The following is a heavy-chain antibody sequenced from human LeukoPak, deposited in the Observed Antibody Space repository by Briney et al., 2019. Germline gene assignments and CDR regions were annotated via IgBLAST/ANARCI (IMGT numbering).Heavy chain of an antibody. D-gene: IGHD3-16*01. V-gene: IGHV3-33*01. Sequence: GGSLRLSCAASGFTFSSYGMHWVRQAPGKGLEWVAVIWYDGSSKYYADSVKGRFIISRDNAKDSLYLQMNSLRAEDTAVYYCARVATDGGGFDPWGQGTLVTVSS. CDR2: IWYDGSSK. J-gene: IGHJ5*02. CDR3: ARVATDGGGFDP. CDR1: GFTFSSYG.